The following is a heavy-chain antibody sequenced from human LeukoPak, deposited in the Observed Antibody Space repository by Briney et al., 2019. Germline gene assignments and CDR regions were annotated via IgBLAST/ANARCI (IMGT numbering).Heavy chain of an antibody. CDR3: ARVQYYYDSSGPFDY. CDR1: GFTFSSYA. V-gene: IGHV3-23*01. D-gene: IGHD3-22*01. Sequence: QPGGSLRLSCAASGFTFSSYAMSWVRQAPGKGLEWVSAISGSGGSTYYADSVKGRFTISRDNAKNSLYLQMNSLRAEDTAVYYCARVQYYYDSSGPFDYWGQGTLVTVSS. J-gene: IGHJ4*02. CDR2: ISGSGGST.